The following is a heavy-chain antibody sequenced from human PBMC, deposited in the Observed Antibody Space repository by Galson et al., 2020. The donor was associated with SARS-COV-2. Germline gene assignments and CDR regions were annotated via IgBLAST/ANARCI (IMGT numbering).Heavy chain of an antibody. Sequence: SETLSLTCTVSGGSISSGDYYWSWIRQSPGKGLEWIGHIYDSENTYYNPSLKNRVTISLDTSRNQFSLKLNSVTAADTAVYFCARVVDGSGPGSRFDPWGQGTLVIVSS. V-gene: IGHV4-30-4*01. CDR1: GGSISSGDYY. J-gene: IGHJ5*02. CDR3: ARVVDGSGPGSRFDP. CDR2: IYDSENT. D-gene: IGHD3-10*01.